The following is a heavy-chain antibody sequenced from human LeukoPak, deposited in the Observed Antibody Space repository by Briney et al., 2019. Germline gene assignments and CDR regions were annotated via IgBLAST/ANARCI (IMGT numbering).Heavy chain of an antibody. V-gene: IGHV4-59*01. Sequence: SETLSLTCTVSGGSISIYYWSWIRQPPGRGLECIGYIYYSGSTNYNPSLKSRVAISVDTPKNHFSLKLSSVTDADTAVYYCARVLGSGWFLDRWGQGTLVTVSS. J-gene: IGHJ5*02. CDR2: IYYSGST. CDR3: ARVLGSGWFLDR. D-gene: IGHD6-19*01. CDR1: GGSISIYY.